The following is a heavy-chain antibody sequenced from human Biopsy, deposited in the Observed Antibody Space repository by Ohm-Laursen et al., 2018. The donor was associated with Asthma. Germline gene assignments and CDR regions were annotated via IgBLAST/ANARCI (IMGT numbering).Heavy chain of an antibody. V-gene: IGHV1-69*01. J-gene: IGHJ6*02. D-gene: IGHD5-12*01. CDR2: LIPVLGTP. CDR3: ARGYSGSDRIVYYYSGLEV. CDR1: GDSFSNYA. Sequence: GSSVKVSCKASGDSFSNYAISWVRQAPGQGLEWMGGLIPVLGTPDYAQMFEGRVTITADESTSTAYMELSSLSSEDTAVYYCARGYSGSDRIVYYYSGLEVWGQGTTVTVSS.